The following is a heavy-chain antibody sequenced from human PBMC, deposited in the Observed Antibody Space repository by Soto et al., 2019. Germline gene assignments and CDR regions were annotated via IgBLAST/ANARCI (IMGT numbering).Heavy chain of an antibody. D-gene: IGHD3-16*01. CDR2: ISPYTGNT. J-gene: IGHJ6*02. Sequence: ASVKVSCKASGYIFVNYGIAWVRQAPGQGLEWTGWISPYTGNTHSATQVQGRLTMTTDTSTSTAYMDLGSLTSDDTAVYYCVMVDNYVTPTPQDVWGQGTTVTVSS. CDR3: VMVDNYVTPTPQDV. V-gene: IGHV1-18*01. CDR1: GYIFVNYG.